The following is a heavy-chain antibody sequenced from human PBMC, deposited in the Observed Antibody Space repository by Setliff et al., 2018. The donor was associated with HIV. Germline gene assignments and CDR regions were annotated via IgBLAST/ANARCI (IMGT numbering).Heavy chain of an antibody. J-gene: IGHJ4*02. CDR1: GYTFTRNQ. CDR3: AKAAVEMTTIAFGGPPGY. D-gene: IGHD3-16*01. V-gene: IGHV1-69*11. Sequence: SVKVSCKASGYTFTRNQIHWVRQAPGQGLEWMGTIIPFIDATHYAQSFQGRLTITADESSNTAYMELSSLRLHDTAVYYCAKAAVEMTTIAFGGPPGYWGQGTLVTVSS. CDR2: IIPFIDAT.